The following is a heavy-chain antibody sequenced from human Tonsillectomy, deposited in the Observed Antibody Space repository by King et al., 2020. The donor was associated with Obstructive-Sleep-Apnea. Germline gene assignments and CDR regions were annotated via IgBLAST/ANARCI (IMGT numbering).Heavy chain of an antibody. Sequence: QLQESGPGLVKPSETLSLTCTVSGGSISSNTYYWGWLRPPPGKGLEWIGSVYYTGSTYFHPSLKSPVTIAIDTSKNQFSLKLNSVTAADTAVYYWARNLAAQYYFDYWGQGTLVTVSS. V-gene: IGHV4-39*07. J-gene: IGHJ4*02. CDR3: ARNLAAQYYFDY. D-gene: IGHD6-6*01. CDR1: GGSISSNTYY. CDR2: VYYTGST.